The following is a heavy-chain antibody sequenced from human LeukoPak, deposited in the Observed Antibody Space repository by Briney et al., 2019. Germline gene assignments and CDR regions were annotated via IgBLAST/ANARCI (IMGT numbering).Heavy chain of an antibody. CDR2: MYSSSGGT. Sequence: ASVKVSCKASGYSFTANHLHWVRQAPGQGLEWLGKMYSSSGGTEYARNFQGRVTMTRDTSISTAYMELNSLQSDDTAIYYCVRENYYYDYWGQGTLVTVSS. CDR3: VRENYYYDY. CDR1: GYSFTANH. J-gene: IGHJ4*02. D-gene: IGHD3-22*01. V-gene: IGHV1-2*02.